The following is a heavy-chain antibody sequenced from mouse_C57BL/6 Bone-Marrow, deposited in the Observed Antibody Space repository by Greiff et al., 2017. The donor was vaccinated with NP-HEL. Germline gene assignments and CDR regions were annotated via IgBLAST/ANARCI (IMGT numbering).Heavy chain of an antibody. CDR3: AREFTTVVATDY. CDR2: ISSGSSTI. Sequence: DVMLVESGGGLVKPGGSLKLSCAASGFTFSDYGMHWVRQAPEKGLEWVAYISSGSSTIYYADTVKGRFTISRDNAKNTLFLQMTSLRSEDTAMYYCAREFTTVVATDYWGQGTTLTVSS. D-gene: IGHD1-1*01. V-gene: IGHV5-17*01. CDR1: GFTFSDYG. J-gene: IGHJ2*01.